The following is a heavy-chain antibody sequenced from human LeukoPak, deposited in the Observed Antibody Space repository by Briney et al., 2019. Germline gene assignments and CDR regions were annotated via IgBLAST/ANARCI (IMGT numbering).Heavy chain of an antibody. J-gene: IGHJ1*01. CDR2: IYYSGST. V-gene: IGHV4-30-4*01. CDR3: ASTVTENFQH. D-gene: IGHD4-17*01. Sequence: SETLSLTCTVSGGSISSGDYYWSWIRQPPGKGLEWIGYIYYSGSTYYNPSLKSRVTISVDTSKNQFTLKLSSVTAADTAVYYCASTVTENFQHWGQGTLVTVSS. CDR1: GGSISSGDYY.